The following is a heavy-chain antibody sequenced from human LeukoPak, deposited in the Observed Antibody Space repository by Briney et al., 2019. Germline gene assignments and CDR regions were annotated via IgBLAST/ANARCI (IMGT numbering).Heavy chain of an antibody. CDR3: ARGPYGSGSYYTPNWFDP. J-gene: IGHJ5*02. Sequence: ASVKVSCKASGYTFTSYGISWVRQAPGQGLEWMGWISAYNGNTNYAQKLQGRVTMTTDTSTSTAYMELRSLRSDDTAVYYCARGPYGSGSYYTPNWFDPWGQGTLVTVSS. CDR2: ISAYNGNT. D-gene: IGHD3-10*01. CDR1: GYTFTSYG. V-gene: IGHV1-18*01.